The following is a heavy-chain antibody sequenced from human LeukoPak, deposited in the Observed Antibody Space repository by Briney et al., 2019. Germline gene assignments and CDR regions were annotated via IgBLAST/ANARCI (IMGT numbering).Heavy chain of an antibody. V-gene: IGHV3-21*01. D-gene: IGHD2-15*01. CDR2: ISSISSHI. Sequence: GGSLRLSCAASGFTFSSYSMHWLRQAPGKGLEWVSSISSISSHIYYADSVKGRFTISRDNAKNSVYLQMNSLRAEDTAVYDCARDAGYCSGGSCYNYYFDYWGQGTLVTVSS. CDR1: GFTFSSYS. CDR3: ARDAGYCSGGSCYNYYFDY. J-gene: IGHJ4*02.